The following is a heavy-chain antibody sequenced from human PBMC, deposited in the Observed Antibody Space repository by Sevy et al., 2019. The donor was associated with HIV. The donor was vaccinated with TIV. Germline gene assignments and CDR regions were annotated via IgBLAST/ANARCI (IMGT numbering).Heavy chain of an antibody. CDR1: GFTVNTYA. Sequence: GGSLRLSCAVSGFTVNTYAMSWVRQAPGKGLEWVSAISGSGGSTYYADSVKGRFTISRDNSKNTLYLQMNSLRAEDTAVYYCAKKDRGATSFFDYWGQGTLVTVSS. D-gene: IGHD1-26*01. V-gene: IGHV3-23*01. J-gene: IGHJ4*02. CDR2: ISGSGGST. CDR3: AKKDRGATSFFDY.